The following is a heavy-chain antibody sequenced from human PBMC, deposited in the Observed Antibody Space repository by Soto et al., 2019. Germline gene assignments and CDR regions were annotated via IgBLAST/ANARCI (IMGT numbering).Heavy chain of an antibody. CDR2: VFHTGTT. V-gene: IGHV4-4*02. J-gene: IGHJ4*02. CDR1: GDSVSSPYY. CDR3: ARSAGWYAVHS. D-gene: IGHD6-19*01. Sequence: QVQLQESGPGLVKPSGTLSLTCAVSGDSVSSPYYWCWVRQPPGEGLEWIGEVFHTGTTSYNPSLRSRVTISMDKSNNQFSLALSSVTAADTAVYYCARSAGWYAVHSWGPGTLVIVSS.